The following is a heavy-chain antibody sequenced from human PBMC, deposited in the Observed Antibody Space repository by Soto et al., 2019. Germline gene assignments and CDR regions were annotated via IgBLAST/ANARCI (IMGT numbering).Heavy chain of an antibody. J-gene: IGHJ4*02. V-gene: IGHV3-15*07. CDR1: GFTFSNAW. Sequence: GGSLRLSCAASGFTFSNAWMNWVRQAPGKGLEWVGRIKSKTDGGTTDYAAPVKGRFTISRDDSKNTLYLQMNSLKTEDTAVYYCTTDEALWFGELLKGDFDYWGQGTLVTVSS. CDR2: IKSKTDGGTT. CDR3: TTDEALWFGELLKGDFDY. D-gene: IGHD3-10*01.